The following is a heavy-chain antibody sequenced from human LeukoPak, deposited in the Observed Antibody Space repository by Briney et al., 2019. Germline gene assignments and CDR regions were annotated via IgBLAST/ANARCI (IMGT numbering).Heavy chain of an antibody. D-gene: IGHD1-14*01. V-gene: IGHV3-48*03. CDR1: GFTFGDYA. J-gene: IGHJ5*02. CDR2: ISSSGSTI. Sequence: GGSLRLSCTASGFTFGDYAMNWVRQAPGKGLEWVSYISSSGSTIYYADSVKGRFTISRDNAKNSLYLQMNSLRAEDTAVYYCASYHATWFDPWGQGTLVTVSS. CDR3: ASYHATWFDP.